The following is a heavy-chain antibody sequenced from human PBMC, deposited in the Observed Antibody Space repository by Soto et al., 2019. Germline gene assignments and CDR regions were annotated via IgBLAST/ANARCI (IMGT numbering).Heavy chain of an antibody. CDR3: ARGPSVGSGWYLYYYYMDV. J-gene: IGHJ6*03. CDR1: GYTFTSYD. CDR2: MNPNSGNT. Sequence: GASVKVSCKASGYTFTSYDINWVRQATGQGLEWMGWMNPNSGNTGYAQKFQGRVTMTRNTSISTAYMELSSLRSEDTAVYYCARGPSVGSGWYLYYYYMDVWGKGTTVTVSS. V-gene: IGHV1-8*01. D-gene: IGHD6-19*01.